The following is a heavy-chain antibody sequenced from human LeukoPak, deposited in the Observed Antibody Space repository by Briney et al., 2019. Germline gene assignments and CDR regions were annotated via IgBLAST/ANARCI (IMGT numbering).Heavy chain of an antibody. V-gene: IGHV4-39*01. CDR1: GGSISSSSYY. Sequence: SETLSLTCTVSGGSISSSSYYWDWIRQPPGKGLEWLGSIYYSGSTYYNPSLKSRVTISVDTSKNQFSLKLSSVTAADTAVYYCARHDLVVTATIPDYWGQGTLVTVSS. CDR2: IYYSGST. D-gene: IGHD2-21*02. CDR3: ARHDLVVTATIPDY. J-gene: IGHJ4*02.